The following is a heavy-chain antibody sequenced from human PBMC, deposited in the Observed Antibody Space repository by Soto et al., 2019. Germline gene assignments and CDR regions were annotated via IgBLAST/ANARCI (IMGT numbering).Heavy chain of an antibody. D-gene: IGHD3-9*01. CDR1: GGSISSSSYY. CDR2: IYYSGST. J-gene: IGHJ4*02. CDR3: VKIDILTGYSIDY. Sequence: QLQLQESGPGLVKPSETLSLTCTVSGGSISSSSYYWGWIRQPPGKGLEWIGSIYYSGSTYYNPSTNGRVTTTVDTSKNKCPLQLISVTAADTAVYNCVKIDILTGYSIDYWGQGTLVSVSS. V-gene: IGHV4-39*01.